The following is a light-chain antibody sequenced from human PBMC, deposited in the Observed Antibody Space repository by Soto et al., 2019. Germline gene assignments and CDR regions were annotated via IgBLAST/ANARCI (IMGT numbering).Light chain of an antibody. Sequence: QSVLTRPASVSGSPGQSVTISCTGPRSDIGDSNFISWYQHSQGKAPRLLLYQVTNRPSGVSGRFSGSRAGNTASLTFSGFHNDDEADYFCASFRSGTILVFGSGTKVTLL. V-gene: IGLV2-14*01. CDR3: ASFRSGTILV. J-gene: IGLJ1*01. CDR2: QVT. CDR1: RSDIGDSNF.